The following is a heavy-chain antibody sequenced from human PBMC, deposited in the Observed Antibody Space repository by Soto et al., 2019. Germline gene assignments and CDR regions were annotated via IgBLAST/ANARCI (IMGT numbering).Heavy chain of an antibody. CDR1: GGSFSGYY. J-gene: IGHJ3*02. CDR2: INHSGST. Sequence: SETLSLTCAVYGGSFSGYYWSWIRQPPGKGLEWIGEINHSGSTNYNPSLKSRVTISVDTSKNQFSLKLSSVTAADTAVYYCARGLCGSTELHSLFRCAFDIWGQGTMVTVS. V-gene: IGHV4-34*01. D-gene: IGHD1-26*01. CDR3: ARGLCGSTELHSLFRCAFDI.